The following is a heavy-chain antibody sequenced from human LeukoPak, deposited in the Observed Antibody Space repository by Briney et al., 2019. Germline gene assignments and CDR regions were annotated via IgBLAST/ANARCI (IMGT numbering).Heavy chain of an antibody. D-gene: IGHD2-21*02. V-gene: IGHV4-4*02. CDR3: ARSAYCGGDCYSFVLGFDY. Sequence: SETLSLTCAVSGGSISSSNWWSWVRQPPGKGLEWIGEIYHSGSTNYNPSLKSRVTISVDKSKNQFSLKLSSVTAADTAVYYCARSAYCGGDCYSFVLGFDYRGQGTLVTVSS. CDR1: GGSISSSNW. CDR2: IYHSGST. J-gene: IGHJ4*02.